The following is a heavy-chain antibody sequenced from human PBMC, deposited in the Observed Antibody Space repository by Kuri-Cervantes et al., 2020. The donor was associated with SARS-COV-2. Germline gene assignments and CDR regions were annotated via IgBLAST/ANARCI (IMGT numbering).Heavy chain of an antibody. V-gene: IGHV3-30-3*01. CDR3: ARDGGLSVVVIDFDY. D-gene: IGHD3-22*01. Sequence: GESLKISCAASGFTFSGYAMHWVRQAPGKGLEWVAVISYDGSNKYYADSVKGRFTISRDNSKNTLYLQMNSLRDEDTAVYYCARDGGLSVVVIDFDYWGQGTLVTVSS. CDR2: ISYDGSNK. CDR1: GFTFSGYA. J-gene: IGHJ4*02.